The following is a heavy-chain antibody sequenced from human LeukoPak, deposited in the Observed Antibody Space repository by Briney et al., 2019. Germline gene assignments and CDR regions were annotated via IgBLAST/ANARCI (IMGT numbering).Heavy chain of an antibody. J-gene: IGHJ3*02. D-gene: IGHD2/OR15-2a*01. V-gene: IGHV3-23*01. CDR3: AREARRGVYFYDAFDI. CDR2: ISASGAGT. CDR1: GFTFNTYA. Sequence: GGSLRLSCAASGFTFNTYAMSWVRQAPGKGLEWVSGISASGAGTYYADSVQGRFTISRDNGKNTVDLQINILRVDDTAVYFCAREARRGVYFYDAFDIWGQGTLVSVSS.